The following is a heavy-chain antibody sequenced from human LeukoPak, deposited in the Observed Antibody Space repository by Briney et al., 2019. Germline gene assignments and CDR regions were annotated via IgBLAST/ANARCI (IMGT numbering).Heavy chain of an antibody. D-gene: IGHD5-24*01. Sequence: LRLSCAASGFTFSSYSMNWVRQPPGRGLEWIGTIYYSWRTYYNPSLKSRVTISVDTSKNQFSLNLSSVPAAATAVYYCARHRDGYNLPFAYWGQGTLVTVSS. CDR2: IYYSWRT. V-gene: IGHV4-39*01. CDR1: GFTFSSYSMN. CDR3: ARHRDGYNLPFAY. J-gene: IGHJ4*02.